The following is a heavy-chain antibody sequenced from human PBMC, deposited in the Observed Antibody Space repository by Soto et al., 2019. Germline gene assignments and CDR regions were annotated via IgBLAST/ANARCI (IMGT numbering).Heavy chain of an antibody. J-gene: IGHJ6*02. V-gene: IGHV4-4*07. CDR3: ARDVDVWAANYGMDV. D-gene: IGHD3-16*01. CDR2: IYTSGST. Sequence: PSETLSLTCTVSGGSTSSYYWSWIRQRAGKGLEWIGRIYTSGSTNYNPSLKSRVTMSVDTSKNQFSLKLSSVTAADTAVYYCARDVDVWAANYGMDVWGQGTTVTVSS. CDR1: GGSTSSYY.